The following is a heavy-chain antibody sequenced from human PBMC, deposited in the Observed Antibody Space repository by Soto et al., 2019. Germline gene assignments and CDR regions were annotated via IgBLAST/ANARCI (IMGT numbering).Heavy chain of an antibody. Sequence: GGSLRLSCAASGFTFSSHGVRWVRQAPGKGLEWVANIKQDGSEKYYVDSVKGRFTISRDNAKNSLYLQMNSLRAEDTAVYYCARDRVGDIVVESRIYYYYYMDVWGKGTTVTVSS. V-gene: IGHV3-7*01. CDR3: ARDRVGDIVVESRIYYYYYMDV. J-gene: IGHJ6*03. CDR1: GFTFSSHG. CDR2: IKQDGSEK. D-gene: IGHD2-2*01.